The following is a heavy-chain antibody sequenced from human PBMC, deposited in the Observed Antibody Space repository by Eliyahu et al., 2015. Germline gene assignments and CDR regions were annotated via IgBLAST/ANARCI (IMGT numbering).Heavy chain of an antibody. CDR3: ARTHFFHWYFDL. CDR2: ISSSSSYT. J-gene: IGHJ2*01. CDR1: GFXFSDYX. Sequence: QVQLVESGGGLVKPGGSLXLSXXXSGFXFSDYXMSWIRQAPGKGLEWVSYISSSSSYTNYADSVKGRXTISRDNAKNSLYLQMNSLRAEDTAVYYCARTHFFHWYFDLWGRGTLVTVSS. V-gene: IGHV3-11*06.